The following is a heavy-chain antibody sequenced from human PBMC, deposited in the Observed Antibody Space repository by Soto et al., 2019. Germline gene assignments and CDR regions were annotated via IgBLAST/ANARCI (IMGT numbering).Heavy chain of an antibody. CDR2: ISATTTYK. CDR3: ARGSASESGQLWYFDL. J-gene: IGHJ2*01. V-gene: IGHV3-21*01. Sequence: EVQVVESGGGLVKPGGSLRLSCTASGFTFDTYTMNWLRQAPGRGLEWVSSISATTTYKYYAASVEGRFTISRDNAENSLYLQTNSLGAEDTAVYYCARGSASESGQLWYFDLWGRGTLVTVSS. D-gene: IGHD2-2*01. CDR1: GFTFDTYT.